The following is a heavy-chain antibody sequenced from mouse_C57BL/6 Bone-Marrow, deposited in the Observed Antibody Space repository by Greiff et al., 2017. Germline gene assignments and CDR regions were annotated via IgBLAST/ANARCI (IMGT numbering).Heavy chain of an antibody. V-gene: IGHV6-6*01. CDR1: GFTFSDAW. CDR3: TRPLLLRYWYFDV. Sequence: EVQGVESGGGLVQPGGSMKLSCAASGFTFSDAWMDWVRQSPEKGLEWVAEIRNKANNHATYYAESVKGRFTISRDDSKSSVYLQMNSLRAEDSGIYYCTRPLLLRYWYFDVWGTGTTVTVSS. D-gene: IGHD1-1*01. J-gene: IGHJ1*03. CDR2: IRNKANNHAT.